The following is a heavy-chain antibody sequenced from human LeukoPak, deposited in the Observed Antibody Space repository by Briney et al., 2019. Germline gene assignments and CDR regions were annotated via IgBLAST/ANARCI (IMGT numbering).Heavy chain of an antibody. J-gene: IGHJ4*02. CDR1: GFTFSSYA. D-gene: IGHD4-23*01. CDR2: ISGSGGST. Sequence: GGSLRLSCATSGFTFSSYAMSWVRQAPGKGLEWVSGISGSGGSTCYADSVKGRFTISRDNSKKTLYLQMNSLRAEDTAVYYCARIDYGGNWGQGTLVTVSS. V-gene: IGHV3-23*01. CDR3: ARIDYGGN.